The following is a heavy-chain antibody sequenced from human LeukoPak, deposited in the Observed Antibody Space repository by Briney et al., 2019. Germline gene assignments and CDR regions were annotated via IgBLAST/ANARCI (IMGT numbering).Heavy chain of an antibody. V-gene: IGHV4-34*01. J-gene: IGHJ4*02. CDR3: ARSDLYYFDY. CDR2: IYYSGST. Sequence: PSETLSLTCAVYGGSFSGYYWSWIRQPPGKGLEWIGSIYYSGSTYYNPSLKSRVTISVDTSKNQFSLKLSSVTAADTAVYYCARSDLYYFDYWGQGTLVTVSS. CDR1: GGSFSGYY.